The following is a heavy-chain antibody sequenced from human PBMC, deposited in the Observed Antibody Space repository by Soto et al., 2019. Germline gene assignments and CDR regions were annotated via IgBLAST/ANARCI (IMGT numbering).Heavy chain of an antibody. D-gene: IGHD3-16*01. J-gene: IGHJ4*02. CDR1: GYTFTTYW. CDR2: IDPSDSYT. V-gene: IGHV5-10-1*01. CDR3: ACPRQDYAVRAYDY. Sequence: RGESLKISCQGSGYTFTTYWITWVRQMPGRGLEWMGRIDPSDSYTNYSPSFQGHVTISAGKSTNTAYLEWRSLKASDSAIYYCACPRQDYAVRAYDYWGQGTLVTVSS.